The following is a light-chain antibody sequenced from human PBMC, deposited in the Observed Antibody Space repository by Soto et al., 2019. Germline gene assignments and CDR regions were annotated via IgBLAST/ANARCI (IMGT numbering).Light chain of an antibody. Sequence: IVLKQSPCTLSLSPGERATLSCRPSPSVSSNWLAWYQQKPGQAPRLLMYGVSTRAPGIPERFSGSASETDFTLTISRLEPEDFAVYYCQQYAYSPRTFGQGTKVDIK. V-gene: IGKV3-20*01. CDR3: QQYAYSPRT. CDR2: GVS. CDR1: PSVSSNW. J-gene: IGKJ1*01.